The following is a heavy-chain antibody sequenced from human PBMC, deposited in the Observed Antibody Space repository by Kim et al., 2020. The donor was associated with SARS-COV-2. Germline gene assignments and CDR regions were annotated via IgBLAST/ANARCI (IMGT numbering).Heavy chain of an antibody. D-gene: IGHD2-15*01. V-gene: IGHV4-34*01. J-gene: IGHJ6*02. Sequence: SETLSLTCAVYGGSFSGYYWSWIRQPPGKGLEWIGEINHSGSTNYNPSLKSRVTISVDTSKNQFSLKLSSVTAADTAVYYCARARCSGGSCYSGEFFGVRGYYYYGMDVWGQGTTVTVSS. CDR1: GGSFSGYY. CDR2: INHSGST. CDR3: ARARCSGGSCYSGEFFGVRGYYYYGMDV.